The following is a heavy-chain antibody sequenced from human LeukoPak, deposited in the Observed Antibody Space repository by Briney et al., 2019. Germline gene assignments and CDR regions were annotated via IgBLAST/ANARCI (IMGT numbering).Heavy chain of an antibody. CDR3: AKDKEYSGFGPILSSYYYGMDV. D-gene: IGHD5-12*01. CDR1: GFTYDDYA. CDR2: ISWDGGST. Sequence: GGSLRLSCVASGFTYDDYAIHWVRQAPGKGLEGVSLISWDGGSTYYVDSLKGRFTISSENSRHTLYLQMNSLGAEDTDLYYCAKDKEYSGFGPILSSYYYGMDVWGKGTTVTVSS. V-gene: IGHV3-43D*04. J-gene: IGHJ6*04.